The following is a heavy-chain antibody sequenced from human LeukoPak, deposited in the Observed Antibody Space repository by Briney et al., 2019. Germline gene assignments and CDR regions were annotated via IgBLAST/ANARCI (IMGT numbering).Heavy chain of an antibody. V-gene: IGHV3-30*04. D-gene: IGHD3-10*01. Sequence: GGSLRLSCAASGFTFSSYAMHWVRQAPGKGLEWVAVISYDGSNKCYADSVKGRFTISRDNSKNTLYLQMNSLRAEDTAVYYCAKGGVVNYFDYWGQGTLVTVSS. CDR2: ISYDGSNK. J-gene: IGHJ4*02. CDR1: GFTFSSYA. CDR3: AKGGVVNYFDY.